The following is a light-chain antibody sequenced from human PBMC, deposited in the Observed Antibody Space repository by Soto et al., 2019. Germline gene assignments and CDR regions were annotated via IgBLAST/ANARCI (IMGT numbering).Light chain of an antibody. CDR3: SSYTGGNPSYV. CDR1: SSDVGGYDY. J-gene: IGLJ1*01. CDR2: EVT. V-gene: IGLV2-8*01. Sequence: QSALAQPPSASGSPGQSVTISCTGTSSDVGGYDYVSWYQQHSGKAPKLMIYEVTIRPSGVSDRFSGSKSGNTASLTVSGLQAEDEADYYCSSYTGGNPSYVFGNGTKVTVL.